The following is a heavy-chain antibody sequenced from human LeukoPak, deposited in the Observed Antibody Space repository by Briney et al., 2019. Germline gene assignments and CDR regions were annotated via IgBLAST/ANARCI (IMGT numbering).Heavy chain of an antibody. CDR1: GGTFSSYA. D-gene: IGHD2-2*01. V-gene: IGHV1-69*01. J-gene: IGHJ4*02. Sequence: ASVKVSCKASGGTFSSYAISWVRQAPGQGLEWMGGIIPIFGTANYAQKFQGRVTITADESTSTAYMELSSLRSEDTAVYYCAIFPDIVVVPAALFDYWGQGTLVTVSS. CDR3: AIFPDIVVVPAALFDY. CDR2: IIPIFGTA.